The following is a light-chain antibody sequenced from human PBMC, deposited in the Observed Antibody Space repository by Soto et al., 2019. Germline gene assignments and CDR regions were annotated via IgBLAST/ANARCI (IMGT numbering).Light chain of an antibody. Sequence: QSVLTQPASVSGSPGQSITLSCTRTSSGVGNYNLVSWYQHRPGKAPKLIIYEGSQRPSGVSDRFSGSKSGNTASLTISGLRAEDEADYCCSSYAGAVVFGGGTKLTVL. CDR1: SSGVGNYNL. CDR3: SSYAGAVV. J-gene: IGLJ2*01. CDR2: EGS. V-gene: IGLV2-23*01.